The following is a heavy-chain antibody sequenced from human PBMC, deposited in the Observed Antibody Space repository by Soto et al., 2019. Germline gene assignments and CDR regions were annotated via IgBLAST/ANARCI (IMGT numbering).Heavy chain of an antibody. Sequence: SGPTLVNPTQTLTLTCTFSGFSLSTSGMCVSWIRQPPGKALEWLARIDWDDDKYYSTSLKIRLTISKDTSKNQVVLTMTNMDPVDTATYYCARRVHQYGMDVWGQGTTVTVSS. CDR3: ARRVHQYGMDV. D-gene: IGHD1-1*01. J-gene: IGHJ6*02. CDR2: IDWDDDK. V-gene: IGHV2-70*11. CDR1: GFSLSTSGMC.